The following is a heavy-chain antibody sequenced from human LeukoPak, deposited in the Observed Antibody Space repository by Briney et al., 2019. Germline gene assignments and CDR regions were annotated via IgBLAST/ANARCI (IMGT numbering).Heavy chain of an antibody. D-gene: IGHD6-13*01. Sequence: SETLSLTCTVSGGSISGYYWSWIRQPPGKGLEWIGYIYYGGSTNYNPSLKSRVTISVDTSKNQFSLRLNSVTAADTAIYYCARRAAALDSWGQGTLVTVSS. CDR3: ARRAAALDS. CDR1: GGSISGYY. J-gene: IGHJ4*02. CDR2: IYYGGST. V-gene: IGHV4-59*12.